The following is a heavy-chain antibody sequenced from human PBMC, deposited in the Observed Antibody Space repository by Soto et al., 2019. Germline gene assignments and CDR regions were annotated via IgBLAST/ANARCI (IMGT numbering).Heavy chain of an antibody. CDR1: GFTFSSYA. D-gene: IGHD2-15*01. CDR2: ISSNGGST. J-gene: IGHJ6*02. CDR3: AASGVVAAATHRYYGMDF. V-gene: IGHV3-64*01. Sequence: GGSLRLSCAASGFTFSSYAMHWVRQAPGKGLEYVSAISSNGGSTYYANSVKGRFTISRDNSKNTLFLQMGRLRAEDIAVYCGAASGVVAAATHRYYGMDFWGQGTTVTVSS.